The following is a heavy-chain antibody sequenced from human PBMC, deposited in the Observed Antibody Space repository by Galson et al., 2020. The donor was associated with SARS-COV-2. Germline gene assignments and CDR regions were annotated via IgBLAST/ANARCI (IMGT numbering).Heavy chain of an antibody. J-gene: IGHJ4*02. CDR2: IYYSGST. D-gene: IGHD6-19*01. CDR3: ASDGLVAGTESGYFDY. V-gene: IGHV4-39*01. CDR1: GGSISSSSYY. Sequence: SETLSLTCTVSGGSISSSSYYWGWIRQPPGKGLEWIGSIYYSGSTYYNPSLKSRVTISVDTSKNQFSLKLSSVTAADTAVYYCASDGLVAGTESGYFDYWGQGTLVTVSS.